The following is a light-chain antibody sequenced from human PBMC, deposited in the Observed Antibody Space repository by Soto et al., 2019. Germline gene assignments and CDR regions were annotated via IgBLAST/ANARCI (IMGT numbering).Light chain of an antibody. CDR1: STDVGGYNY. CDR3: SSYTSSSTRV. J-gene: IGLJ3*02. V-gene: IGLV2-14*01. CDR2: EVS. Sequence: QSALTQPASVSGSPGQSITISCTGTSTDVGGYNYVSWYQQHPGKAPNLLIYEVSNRPSGVSNRFSGNKSGNTASLTISGLHAEDEAYYYCSSYTSSSTRVFGGGTKLTVL.